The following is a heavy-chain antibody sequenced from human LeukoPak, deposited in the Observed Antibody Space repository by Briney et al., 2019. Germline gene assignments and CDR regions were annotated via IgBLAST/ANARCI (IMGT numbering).Heavy chain of an antibody. J-gene: IGHJ4*02. CDR1: GFTVCSNE. CDR3: PFDY. D-gene: IGHD4-23*01. CDR2: ISGGST. V-gene: IGHV3-38-3*01. Sequence: GGSLRLSCSASGFTVCSNEISWVRQAPGKGLEWVSSISGGSTYYVHSRKDRFNISRDKSKNTLHLEMTSLRAEDTALHGGPFDYWGQGTLVTVSS.